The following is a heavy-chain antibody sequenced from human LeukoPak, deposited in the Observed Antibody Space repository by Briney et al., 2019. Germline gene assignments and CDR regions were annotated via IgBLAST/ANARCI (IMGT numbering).Heavy chain of an antibody. Sequence: SETLSLTCAVSGGSISSGGYSWSWIRQTPGKGLEWIGYIYYSGSTYYNPSLKSRVTISVDTSKNQFSLKLSSVTAADTAVYYCARDAGLGQQLPQYYFDYWGQGTLVTVSS. CDR2: IYYSGST. V-gene: IGHV4-30-4*07. J-gene: IGHJ4*02. CDR3: ARDAGLGQQLPQYYFDY. D-gene: IGHD6-13*01. CDR1: GGSISSGGYS.